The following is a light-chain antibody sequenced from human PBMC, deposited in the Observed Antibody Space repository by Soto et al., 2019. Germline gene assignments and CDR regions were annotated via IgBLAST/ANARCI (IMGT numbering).Light chain of an antibody. CDR1: SSDVGGYNY. CDR2: DVS. CDR3: SSYTSSSTYV. Sequence: QSVLNQPASVSGSPGQSLTISCTGTSSDVGGYNYVSWYQQHPGKAPKVMIFDVSNRPSGVSDRFSGSKSGNTASLTISGLQAEDEADYYCSSYTSSSTYVFGTGTKVTVL. V-gene: IGLV2-14*01. J-gene: IGLJ1*01.